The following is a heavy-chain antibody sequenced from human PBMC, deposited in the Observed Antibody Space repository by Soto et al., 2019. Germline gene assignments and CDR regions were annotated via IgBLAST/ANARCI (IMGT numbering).Heavy chain of an antibody. CDR3: ARGPDCSSTSCYTLPVDY. J-gene: IGHJ4*02. D-gene: IGHD2-2*02. CDR1: GYTFTGYY. V-gene: IGHV1-2*04. Sequence: QVPLVQSGAEVKKPGASVKVSCKASGYTFTGYYMHWVRQAPGQGLEWMGWINPNSGGTNYAQKFQGWVTMTRDTSISTAYMELSRLRSDDTAVYYCARGPDCSSTSCYTLPVDYWGQGTLVTVSS. CDR2: INPNSGGT.